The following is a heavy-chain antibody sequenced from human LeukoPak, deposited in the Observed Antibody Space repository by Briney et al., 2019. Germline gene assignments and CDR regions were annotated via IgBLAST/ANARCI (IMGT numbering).Heavy chain of an antibody. V-gene: IGHV4-61*08. CDR3: ARENDRYGRIDY. D-gene: IGHD5-18*01. CDR2: VSYSGST. Sequence: SETLSLTCTVSGVSISSRGYYWGWIRQPPGKGLEWIGYVSYSGSTDYNPSLKSRVIISIDASKNQFSLRLSSVTAADTAVYYCARENDRYGRIDYWGQGTQVTVSS. J-gene: IGHJ4*02. CDR1: GVSISSRGYY.